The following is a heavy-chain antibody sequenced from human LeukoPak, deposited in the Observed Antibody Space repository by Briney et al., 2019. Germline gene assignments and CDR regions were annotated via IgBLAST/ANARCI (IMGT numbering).Heavy chain of an antibody. CDR2: IGDSPRSI. CDR3: SRGHYGMDV. Sequence: GGSLRLSCAASGFTFSDHYMSWIHQVPGKGLEWLSYIGDSPRSIYHADSVKGRFTISRDNAKNSVYLQMDSLRVEDTAVYYCSRGHYGMDVWGQGTTVIVSS. CDR1: GFTFSDHY. J-gene: IGHJ6*02. V-gene: IGHV3-11*01.